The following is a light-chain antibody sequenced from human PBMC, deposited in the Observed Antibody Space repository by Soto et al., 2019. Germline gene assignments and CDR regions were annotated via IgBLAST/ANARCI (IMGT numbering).Light chain of an antibody. Sequence: QPVLTQSPSASASLGASVTLTCTLSSGHSSYAIAWHQQQPEKGPRYLMKVDSDGSSTRGDGIPERFSGSSSGAERYLIISSLQSEDEADYYCQTWATCIRVFGGGTKVTVL. CDR3: QTWATCIRV. CDR1: SGHSSYA. V-gene: IGLV4-69*01. CDR2: VDSDGSS. J-gene: IGLJ2*01.